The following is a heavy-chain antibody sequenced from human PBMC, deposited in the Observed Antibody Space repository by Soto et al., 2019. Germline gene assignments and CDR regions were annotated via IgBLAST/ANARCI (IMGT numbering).Heavy chain of an antibody. V-gene: IGHV1-2*04. D-gene: IGHD2-2*01. CDR1: GGTFSSYG. CDR2: ISPNSGDT. Sequence: ASVKVSCKASGGTFSSYGISWVRQAPGQGLEWMGWISPNSGDTNYAQKFQGWVTMTRDTSISTAYMELSRLRSDDTAVYYCARTHCSSISCYVGSWDYWGQGTLVTVSS. CDR3: ARTHCSSISCYVGSWDY. J-gene: IGHJ4*02.